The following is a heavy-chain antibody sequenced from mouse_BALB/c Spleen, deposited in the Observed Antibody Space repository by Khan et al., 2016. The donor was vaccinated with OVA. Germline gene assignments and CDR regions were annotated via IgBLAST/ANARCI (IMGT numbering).Heavy chain of an antibody. CDR3: TRDRNYYGSSFYFDY. Sequence: EVELVESGGGLVKPGGSLKLSCAASGFAFSSYSMSWVRQTPEKRLEWVATITSGGSYTYYPDSVKGRFTISRDNVKNNLYLQMSSLKSEDTAMYYCTRDRNYYGSSFYFDYWGQGTTLTVSS. CDR2: ITSGGSYT. V-gene: IGHV5-6-4*01. J-gene: IGHJ2*01. D-gene: IGHD1-1*01. CDR1: GFAFSSYS.